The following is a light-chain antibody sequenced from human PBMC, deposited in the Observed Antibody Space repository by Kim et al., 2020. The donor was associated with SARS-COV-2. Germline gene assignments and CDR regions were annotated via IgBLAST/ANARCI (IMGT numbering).Light chain of an antibody. J-gene: IGKJ4*01. Sequence: SASVGDRVTITCRASQSISSWLAWYQQKPGKAPKLLIYKAPSLESGVPSRFSGSGSGTEFTLTISSLQPDDFATYYCQQYNSFSLTFGGGTKLAI. CDR2: KAP. V-gene: IGKV1-5*03. CDR3: QQYNSFSLT. CDR1: QSISSW.